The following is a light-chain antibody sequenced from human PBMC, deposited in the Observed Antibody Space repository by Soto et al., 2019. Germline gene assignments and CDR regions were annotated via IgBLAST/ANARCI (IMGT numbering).Light chain of an antibody. Sequence: QSVLAQPASVSGSPGQSITISCTRTSSHVGGYNYVSWYQQHPGKAPKLMIYEVSNRPLGVSNRFSGSKSGNTASLTISGLQPEDQADYSCTSNTSSSTLDVFGTGTKVTV. CDR1: SSHVGGYNY. CDR3: TSNTSSSTLDV. V-gene: IGLV2-14*01. J-gene: IGLJ1*01. CDR2: EVS.